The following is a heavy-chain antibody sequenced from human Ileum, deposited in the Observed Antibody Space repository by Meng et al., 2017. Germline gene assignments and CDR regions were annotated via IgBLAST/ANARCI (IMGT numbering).Heavy chain of an antibody. Sequence: LLVSGPVLVMPQETWSFTCTVFGASVSSNNAGWGWIRQPPGKGLEWIGYGSTNHNPSLKSRVTISVDTSKNQFFLTLNSVTAADTAIYYCARDHWGSLDYWGQGILVTVSS. CDR3: ARDHWGSLDY. CDR1: GASVSSNNAG. CDR2: GST. D-gene: IGHD7-27*01. V-gene: IGHV4-61*01. J-gene: IGHJ4*02.